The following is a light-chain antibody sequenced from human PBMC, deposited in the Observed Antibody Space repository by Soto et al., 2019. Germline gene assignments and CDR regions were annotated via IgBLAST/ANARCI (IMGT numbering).Light chain of an antibody. CDR3: GTWDSSLSAVV. Sequence: QAVVTQPPSVSAAPGQRVTISCSGSSSNVGNNYVSWYQQLPGAAPKLLIYDNTKRPSEIPARFSGSKSGTSATLGITGLQTGDEADYYCGTWDSSLSAVVFGGGTKLTVL. J-gene: IGLJ3*02. CDR2: DNT. V-gene: IGLV1-51*01. CDR1: SSNVGNNY.